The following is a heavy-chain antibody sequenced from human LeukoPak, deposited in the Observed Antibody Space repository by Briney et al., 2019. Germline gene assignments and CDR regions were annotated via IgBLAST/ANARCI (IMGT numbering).Heavy chain of an antibody. V-gene: IGHV4-4*09. Sequence: SETLSLTCTVSGGSIGSYYWSWIRQPPGKGLEWIGYIYTSGSTNYNPSLKSRVTISVDTSKNQFSLKLSSVTAADTAVYYCARRRVAAGHLGNWFDPWGQGTLVTVSS. CDR3: ARRRVAAGHLGNWFDP. D-gene: IGHD6-13*01. J-gene: IGHJ5*02. CDR1: GGSIGSYY. CDR2: IYTSGST.